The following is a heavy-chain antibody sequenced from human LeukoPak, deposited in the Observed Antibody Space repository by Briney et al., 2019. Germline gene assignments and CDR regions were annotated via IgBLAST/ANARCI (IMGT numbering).Heavy chain of an antibody. J-gene: IGHJ4*02. Sequence: PGGSLRLSCAASGFTVSSNYMSWVRQAPGQGLEWVSVIYSGGSTYYADSVKGRFTISRDNSKNTLYLQMNSLRAEDTAVYYCAREGTSSYYYDSSGYYYFDYWGQGTLVTVSS. CDR3: AREGTSSYYYDSSGYYYFDY. D-gene: IGHD3-22*01. V-gene: IGHV3-66*01. CDR2: IYSGGST. CDR1: GFTVSSNY.